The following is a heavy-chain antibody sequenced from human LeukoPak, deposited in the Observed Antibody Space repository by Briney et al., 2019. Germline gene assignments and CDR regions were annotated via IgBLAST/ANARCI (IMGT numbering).Heavy chain of an antibody. J-gene: IGHJ4*02. CDR3: ARGVAAAGFDY. V-gene: IGHV3-21*04. D-gene: IGHD6-13*01. Sequence: GGSLRLSCAASGFTFSSYGMHWVRQAPGKGLEWVSSISSSSSYIYYADSVKGRFTISRDNAKNSLYLQMNSLRAEDTAVYYCARGVAAAGFDYWGQGTLVTVSS. CDR2: ISSSSSYI. CDR1: GFTFSSYG.